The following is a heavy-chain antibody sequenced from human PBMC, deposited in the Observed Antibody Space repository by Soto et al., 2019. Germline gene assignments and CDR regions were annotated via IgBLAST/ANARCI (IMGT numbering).Heavy chain of an antibody. J-gene: IGHJ4*02. CDR1: GYTFTSYY. CDR3: ARDIETTVVTPSFCDY. Sequence: QVQLVQSGAEVKKPGASVKVSCKASGYTFTSYYMHWVRQAPGQGLEWMGIINPSGGSTSYAQKFQGRVTMTRDTSTSTVYMELSSLRSEDTAVYYCARDIETTVVTPSFCDYWGQGTLVTVSS. D-gene: IGHD4-17*01. V-gene: IGHV1-46*01. CDR2: INPSGGST.